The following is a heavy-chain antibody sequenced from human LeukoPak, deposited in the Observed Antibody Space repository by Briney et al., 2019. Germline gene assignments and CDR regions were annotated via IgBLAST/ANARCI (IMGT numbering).Heavy chain of an antibody. Sequence: ASVKVSCKASGGTFSNYAISWVRQAPGQGLGWMGGMVPIFRTTKYAQNFQGRGTITADESTSTAYMELSSLRSEDTAVYYCVRTSPDYYDSSGYPRAESFQYWGQGTLVSVSS. J-gene: IGHJ1*01. CDR3: VRTSPDYYDSSGYPRAESFQY. D-gene: IGHD3-22*01. CDR2: MVPIFRTT. CDR1: GGTFSNYA. V-gene: IGHV1-69*13.